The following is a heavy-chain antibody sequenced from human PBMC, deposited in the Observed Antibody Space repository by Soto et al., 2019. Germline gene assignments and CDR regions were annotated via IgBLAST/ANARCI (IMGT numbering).Heavy chain of an antibody. CDR2: INSDGSVS. Sequence: EVQLVESGGGLVQPGGSLRLSCAASGFTFSNYWRYWVRQAPGKGLVWVSRINSDGSVSSYADSVKGRLTISRDNVKNTLYLQMDSLRAEDTAVYYCARGDCVGGTCYSLAGSFYYYMDVWGKGNTVTVFS. D-gene: IGHD2-15*01. V-gene: IGHV3-74*01. CDR3: ARGDCVGGTCYSLAGSFYYYMDV. CDR1: GFTFSNYW. J-gene: IGHJ6*03.